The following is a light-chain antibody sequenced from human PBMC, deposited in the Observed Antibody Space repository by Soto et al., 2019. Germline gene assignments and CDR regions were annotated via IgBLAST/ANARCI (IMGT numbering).Light chain of an antibody. CDR2: DAS. CDR3: HQRSNWPRT. Sequence: EIVLTQSPATLSLFPGERATLSCRASQSVRTYLAWYQQKPGQAPRLLISDASKNATGIPDRFSGSGSGTDFTLTISSLEAEDSAVYYCHQRSNWPRTFGGGSKVEIK. J-gene: IGKJ4*01. CDR1: QSVRTY. V-gene: IGKV3-11*01.